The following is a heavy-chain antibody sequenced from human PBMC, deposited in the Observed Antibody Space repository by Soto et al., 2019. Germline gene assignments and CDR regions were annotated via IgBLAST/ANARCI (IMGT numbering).Heavy chain of an antibody. CDR2: IYTSGST. Sequence: QVQLQESGPGLVKPSETLSLTCTVSGGSISSYYWSWIRQPAGKGLEWIGRIYTSGSTNYNPSLKSRVTRSVDTSKNKFSLKLSSVTAADTAVYYCARARNSSWYRGGQNYFDYWGQGTLVTVSS. V-gene: IGHV4-4*07. D-gene: IGHD6-13*01. CDR3: ARARNSSWYRGGQNYFDY. CDR1: GGSISSYY. J-gene: IGHJ4*02.